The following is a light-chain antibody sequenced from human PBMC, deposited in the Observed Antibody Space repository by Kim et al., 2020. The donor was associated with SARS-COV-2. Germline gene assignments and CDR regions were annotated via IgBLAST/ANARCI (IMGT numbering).Light chain of an antibody. CDR1: QGSRND. CDR2: AAS. J-gene: IGKJ2*01. Sequence: SASVGDRVTITCRASQGSRNDLGGYQQKPGKAPKLLIYAASSLQSEVPSRFSGSGSGSDFTLTISGLQPEDFATYYCLQDYNYPPTFGLRTELEI. V-gene: IGKV1-6*01. CDR3: LQDYNYPPT.